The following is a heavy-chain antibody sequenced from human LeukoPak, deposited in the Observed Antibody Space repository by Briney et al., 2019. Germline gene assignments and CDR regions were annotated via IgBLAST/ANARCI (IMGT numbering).Heavy chain of an antibody. CDR1: GGSISSSSYY. J-gene: IGHJ5*02. CDR3: ARGSKPYCSSTSCPTNWFDP. CDR2: IYYSGSA. Sequence: SETLSLTCTVSGGSISSSSYYWGWIRQPPGKGLEWIGSIYYSGSAYYTPSLMSRVTISVDTSKNQFSLKLSSVTAADTAVYYCARGSKPYCSSTSCPTNWFDPWGQGTLVTVSS. D-gene: IGHD2-2*01. V-gene: IGHV4-39*01.